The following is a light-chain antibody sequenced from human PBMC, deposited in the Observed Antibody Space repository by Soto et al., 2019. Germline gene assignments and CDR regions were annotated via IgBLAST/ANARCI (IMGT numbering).Light chain of an antibody. CDR2: KAS. CDR3: QQYDSSPWT. CDR1: QTISSW. V-gene: IGKV1-5*03. Sequence: DIQMTQSPSTLSASVGDRVTITCRASQTISSWLAWYQQKPGKAPNLLIYKASDLESGVPSRFSGSGSGTEFTLTISSLQPDDFATYYCQQYDSSPWTFGQGTKVEIK. J-gene: IGKJ1*01.